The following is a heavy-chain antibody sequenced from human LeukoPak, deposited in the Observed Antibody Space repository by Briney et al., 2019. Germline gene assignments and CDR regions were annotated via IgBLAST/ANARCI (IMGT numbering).Heavy chain of an antibody. J-gene: IGHJ5*02. CDR2: ISSSGSTI. Sequence: GGSLRLSCAASGFTFSSYEMNWVRQAPGKGLEWVSYISSSGSTIYYADSVKGRFTISRDNAKNSLYLQMNSLRAEDTAVYYCARDLRSTYYYDSSGRGFDPWGQGTLVTVSS. CDR1: GFTFSSYE. CDR3: ARDLRSTYYYDSSGRGFDP. D-gene: IGHD3-22*01. V-gene: IGHV3-48*03.